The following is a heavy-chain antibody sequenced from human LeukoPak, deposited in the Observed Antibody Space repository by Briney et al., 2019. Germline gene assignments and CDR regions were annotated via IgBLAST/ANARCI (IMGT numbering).Heavy chain of an antibody. V-gene: IGHV4-59*01. D-gene: IGHD3-3*01. Sequence: PSETLSLTCTVSGGSISSYYWSWIRQPPGKGLEWIGYIYYSGSTNYNPSLKSRVTISVDTSKNQFSLKLSSVTAADTAVYYCARAPFYDLWSGPHIYGMDVWGQGTTVTVSS. CDR3: ARAPFYDLWSGPHIYGMDV. CDR2: IYYSGST. J-gene: IGHJ6*02. CDR1: GGSISSYY.